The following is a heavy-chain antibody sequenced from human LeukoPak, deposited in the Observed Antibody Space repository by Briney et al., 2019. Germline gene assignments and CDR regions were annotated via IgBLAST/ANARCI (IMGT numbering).Heavy chain of an antibody. CDR2: INWSGGST. CDR3: ARAPITSPFYFDH. Sequence: PGGSLRLSCSASGFGFGDDGMSWVRQVPGKGLEWVSGINWSGGSTGYADPVRGRFTISRDNAKNSLYLQMDSLTAEDTALYYCARAPITSPFYFDHWGQGTLVTVSS. D-gene: IGHD2-2*01. J-gene: IGHJ4*02. V-gene: IGHV3-20*04. CDR1: GFGFGDDG.